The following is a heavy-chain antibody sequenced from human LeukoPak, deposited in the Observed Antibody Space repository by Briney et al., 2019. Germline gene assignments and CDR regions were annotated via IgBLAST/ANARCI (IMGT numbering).Heavy chain of an antibody. D-gene: IGHD4-17*01. Sequence: SETLSLTCTVSGGSISSYYWSWIRQPPGKGLEWIGYIYYSGSTNYNPSLKSRVTISVDTSKNQFSLKLSSVTAADTAVYYCARLQDGDYAAYWGQGTLVTVSS. J-gene: IGHJ4*02. V-gene: IGHV4-59*01. CDR3: ARLQDGDYAAY. CDR1: GGSISSYY. CDR2: IYYSGST.